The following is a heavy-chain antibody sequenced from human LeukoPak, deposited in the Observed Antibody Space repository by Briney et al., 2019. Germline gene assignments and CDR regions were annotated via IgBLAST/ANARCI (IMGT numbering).Heavy chain of an antibody. V-gene: IGHV3-30-3*01. D-gene: IGHD5-24*01. CDR1: GFTFSSYA. CDR2: ISYDGSNK. Sequence: GGSLRLSCAASGFTFSSYAMHWVRQAPGKGLEWVAVISYDGSNKYYADSVKGRITISRDNSKNTLYLQMNSLRAEDTAVYYCARGLEVFDYWGQGTLVTVSS. J-gene: IGHJ4*02. CDR3: ARGLEVFDY.